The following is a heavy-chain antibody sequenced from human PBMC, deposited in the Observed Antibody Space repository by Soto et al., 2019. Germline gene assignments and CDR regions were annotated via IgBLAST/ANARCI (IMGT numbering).Heavy chain of an antibody. CDR3: SRAGRINKSALDY. Sequence: VQLQESGPRLVKPSQTLSLTCTVSGASISSDGYSWSWIRHHPGKGLEWIGYIFYSGTIYYNPSLKSRVTISVDSSKKQFSLRLTSVTAADTAVYYCSRAGRINKSALDYWGQGTLVTVSS. CDR2: IFYSGTI. V-gene: IGHV4-31*03. J-gene: IGHJ4*02. CDR1: GASISSDGYS. D-gene: IGHD3-10*01.